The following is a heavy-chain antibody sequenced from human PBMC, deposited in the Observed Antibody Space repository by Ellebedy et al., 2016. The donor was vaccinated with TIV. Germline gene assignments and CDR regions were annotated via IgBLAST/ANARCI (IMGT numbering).Heavy chain of an antibody. Sequence: GGSLRLXXTASGFSFSSYAMHWVRQAPGKGLEWVAVISYDGSNKYYADSVKGRFTISRDNSKNTLYLQMNSLRAEDTAVYYCARDRRSIAAAGLDYWGQGTLVTVSS. J-gene: IGHJ4*02. CDR3: ARDRRSIAAAGLDY. V-gene: IGHV3-30-3*01. D-gene: IGHD6-13*01. CDR1: GFSFSSYA. CDR2: ISYDGSNK.